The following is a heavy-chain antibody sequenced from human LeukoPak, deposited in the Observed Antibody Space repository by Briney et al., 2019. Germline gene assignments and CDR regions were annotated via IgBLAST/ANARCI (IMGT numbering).Heavy chain of an antibody. CDR2: INPGGGST. Sequence: ASVKVSCKASGYTFTSYYMHWVRQAPGQGLEWMGIINPGGGSTSYAQKFQGRVTMTRDTSTSTVYMELSSLRSEDTAVYYCAAYCSSTSCPPGSPVYYYYGMDVWGQGTTVTVSS. D-gene: IGHD2-2*01. V-gene: IGHV1-46*01. J-gene: IGHJ6*02. CDR3: AAYCSSTSCPPGSPVYYYYGMDV. CDR1: GYTFTSYY.